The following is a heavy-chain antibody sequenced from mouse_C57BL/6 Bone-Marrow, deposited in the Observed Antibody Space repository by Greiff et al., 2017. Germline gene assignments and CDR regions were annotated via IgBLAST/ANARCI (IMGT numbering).Heavy chain of an antibody. CDR2: ISSGGDYI. CDR3: TRVITTVVPFAY. Sequence: EVHLVESGEGLVKPGGSLKLSCAASGFTFSSYAMSWVRQTPEKRLEWVAYISSGGDYIYYADTVKGRFTISRDNARNTLYLQMSSLKSEDTSMYYCTRVITTVVPFAYWGQGTLVTVSA. CDR1: GFTFSSYA. V-gene: IGHV5-9-1*02. J-gene: IGHJ3*01. D-gene: IGHD1-1*01.